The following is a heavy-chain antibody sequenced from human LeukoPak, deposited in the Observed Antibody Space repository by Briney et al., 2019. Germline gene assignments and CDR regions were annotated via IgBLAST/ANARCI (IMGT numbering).Heavy chain of an antibody. V-gene: IGHV3-21*01. CDR3: ARVEGGYCSGGSCTSYYMDV. D-gene: IGHD2-15*01. CDR1: GFTFSSYS. CDR2: ISSSRSYI. J-gene: IGHJ6*03. Sequence: GGSLRLSCAASGFTFSSYSMNWVRQAPGEGLECVSYISSSRSYIYYGDSVKGRFPISRDHAKNTLNLQMNSLRAEDTAVYYCARVEGGYCSGGSCTSYYMDVWGKGTTVTVSS.